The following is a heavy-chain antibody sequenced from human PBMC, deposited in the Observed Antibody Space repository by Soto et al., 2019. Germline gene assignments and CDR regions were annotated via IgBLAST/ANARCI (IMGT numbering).Heavy chain of an antibody. V-gene: IGHV1-18*01. CDR2: ISPYSGNT. CDR3: EMLDNYVTPTPHDV. CDR1: GYIFVNYG. D-gene: IGHD3-16*01. J-gene: IGHJ6*02. Sequence: QVQLVQSGDEVRKPGSSVKVSCKASGYIFVNYGIAWVRQAPGQGLEWMGWISPYSGNTHYASKVQGRHTMTTDTYTITASMDLGNLTPDDTTMYYWEMLDNYVTPTPHDVWGQGTKDTVSS.